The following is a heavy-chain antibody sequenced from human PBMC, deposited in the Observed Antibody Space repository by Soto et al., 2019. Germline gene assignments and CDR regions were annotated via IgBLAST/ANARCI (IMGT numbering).Heavy chain of an antibody. CDR1: GGTFSSYT. CDR3: ARVPSWGCSGGSCYSEIGFYYYYYMDV. Sequence: SVKVSCKASGGTFSSYTISWVRQAPGQGLEWMGRIIPILGIANYAQKFQGRVTITADKSTSTAYMELSSLRSEDTAVYYCARVPSWGCSGGSCYSEIGFYYYYYMDVWGKGTTVTVSS. J-gene: IGHJ6*03. CDR2: IIPILGIA. V-gene: IGHV1-69*02. D-gene: IGHD2-15*01.